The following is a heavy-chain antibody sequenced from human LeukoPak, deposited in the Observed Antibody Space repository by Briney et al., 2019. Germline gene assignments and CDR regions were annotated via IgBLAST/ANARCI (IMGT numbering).Heavy chain of an antibody. V-gene: IGHV3-23*01. CDR3: AKGGKWDVTPFDY. D-gene: IGHD1-26*01. Sequence: GGSLRLSCAASGFTFTSYTMNWVRQAPGKGLEWVSTISGGGGSTYYADSVKGRFTISRDNSKNTLYLQVNSLRAEDTAVYYCAKGGKWDVTPFDYWGQGTLVTVSS. J-gene: IGHJ4*02. CDR1: GFTFTSYT. CDR2: ISGGGGST.